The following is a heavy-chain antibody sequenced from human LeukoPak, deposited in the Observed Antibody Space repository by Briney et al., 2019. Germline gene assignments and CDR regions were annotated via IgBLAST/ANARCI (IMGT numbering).Heavy chain of an antibody. V-gene: IGHV4-59*01. Sequence: SETLSLTCTVSGGSISSYYWSWIRQLPGKGLEWNGYIYYSGSTNYNPSLKSRVTISVDTSKNQFSLKLSSVTAADTAVYYCARGNYGSGSYGSWFDPWGQGTLVTVSS. CDR2: IYYSGST. J-gene: IGHJ5*02. D-gene: IGHD3-10*01. CDR1: GGSISSYY. CDR3: ARGNYGSGSYGSWFDP.